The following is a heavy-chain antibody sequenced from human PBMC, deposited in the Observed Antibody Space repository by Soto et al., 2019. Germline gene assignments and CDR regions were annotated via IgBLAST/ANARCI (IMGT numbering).Heavy chain of an antibody. Sequence: PGGSLRLSCAASGFTFSSYGMHWVRQAPGKGLEWVAVIWYDGSNKYYADSVKGRFTISRDNSKNTLYLQMNSLRAEDTAVYYCASLFPNYYGSGRYSSIFDYWGQGPLVTVSS. V-gene: IGHV3-33*01. CDR1: GFTFSSYG. CDR2: IWYDGSNK. CDR3: ASLFPNYYGSGRYSSIFDY. J-gene: IGHJ4*02. D-gene: IGHD3-10*01.